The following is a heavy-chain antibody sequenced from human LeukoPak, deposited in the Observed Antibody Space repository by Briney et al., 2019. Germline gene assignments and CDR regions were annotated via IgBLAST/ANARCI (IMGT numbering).Heavy chain of an antibody. Sequence: GGSLRLSCAASGFTFSSYWMNWVRQAPGKGLEWVANIKQDGSKKYFVDSVKDRFTISRDNARNSLYLHMNSLRVEDTAVYFCARGGSGSYYFDAFDIWGQGTMVTVSS. CDR2: IKQDGSKK. J-gene: IGHJ3*02. CDR3: ARGGSGSYYFDAFDI. CDR1: GFTFSSYW. D-gene: IGHD3-10*01. V-gene: IGHV3-7*01.